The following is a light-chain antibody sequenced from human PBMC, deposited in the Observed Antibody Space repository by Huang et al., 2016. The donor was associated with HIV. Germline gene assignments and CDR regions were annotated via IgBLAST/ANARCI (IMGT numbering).Light chain of an antibody. Sequence: ETVLTQSPATLSLSPGERATLSCRASQSVNSYLAWYQQKPGQTPRLLIYDASNGATGIPARCSGSGSGTDFTLTISSLEPEDFAVYYCQQRKYWPPITFGQGTRLEIK. J-gene: IGKJ5*01. CDR2: DAS. CDR3: QQRKYWPPIT. CDR1: QSVNSY. V-gene: IGKV3-11*01.